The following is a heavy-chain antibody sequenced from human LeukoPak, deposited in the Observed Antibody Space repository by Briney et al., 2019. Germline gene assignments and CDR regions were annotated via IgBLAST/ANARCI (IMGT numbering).Heavy chain of an antibody. D-gene: IGHD3-16*02. CDR1: GFPFSNYW. CDR3: AKVVRRAFDI. J-gene: IGHJ3*02. V-gene: IGHV3-74*01. CDR2: VNTDGSST. Sequence: GGSLRLSCAVSGFPFSNYWMYWVRQAPGKGLMWVSRVNTDGSSTSYADSAKGRFTISRDNSKNTLYLQMNSLRAEDTAVYYCAKVVRRAFDIWGQGTMVTVSS.